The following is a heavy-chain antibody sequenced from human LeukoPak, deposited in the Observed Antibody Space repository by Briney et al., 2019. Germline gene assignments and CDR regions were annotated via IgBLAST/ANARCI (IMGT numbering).Heavy chain of an antibody. CDR3: ARVPSPGFGVGLEGGFDY. V-gene: IGHV1-69*13. D-gene: IGHD3-3*01. CDR1: GGTFSSYA. J-gene: IGHJ4*02. CDR2: IIPIFGTA. Sequence: SVKVSCKASGGTFSSYAISWVRQAPGQGLEWMGGIIPIFGTANYAQKFQGRVTITADESTSTAYMELGSLRSEDTAVYYCARVPSPGFGVGLEGGFDYWGQGTLVTVSS.